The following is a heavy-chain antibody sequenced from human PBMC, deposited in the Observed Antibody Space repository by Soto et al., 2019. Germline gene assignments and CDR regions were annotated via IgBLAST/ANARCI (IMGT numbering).Heavy chain of an antibody. J-gene: IGHJ4*02. V-gene: IGHV4-4*02. CDR2: IYHSGST. CDR1: GGSISSSNW. D-gene: IGHD3-10*02. Sequence: SETLSLTCAVSGGSISSSNWWSWVRQPPGKGLEWIGEIYHSGSTNYNPSLKSRVTISVDKSKNQFSLKLSSVTAADTAVYYCASVPGDGSRPFDYWRQGTLVPVSS. CDR3: ASVPGDGSRPFDY.